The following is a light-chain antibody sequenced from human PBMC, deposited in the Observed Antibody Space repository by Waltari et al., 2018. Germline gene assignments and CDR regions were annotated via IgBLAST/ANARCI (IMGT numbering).Light chain of an antibody. CDR1: SSDVGGYNS. V-gene: IGLV2-8*01. J-gene: IGLJ3*02. CDR3: SSYADSDNLV. Sequence: QSALTQPPSASGSPGQPVTIPCTGTSSDVGGYNSDSWYQQHPGKAPKLMIYEVTKRPSGVPDRFSGSKSGNTASLIVSGLQAEDEADYHCSSYADSDNLVFGGGTKLTVL. CDR2: EVT.